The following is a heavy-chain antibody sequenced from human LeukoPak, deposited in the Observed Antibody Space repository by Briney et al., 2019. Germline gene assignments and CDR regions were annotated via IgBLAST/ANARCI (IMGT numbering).Heavy chain of an antibody. D-gene: IGHD3-22*01. Sequence: ASVKVSCKASGYTFTSYGISWVRQAPGQGLEWMGWISAYNGNTNYAQKLQGRVTMTTDTSTSTAYMELSSLRSEDTAVYYCARGFSAYDGTDYAFSYYWGQGTQVTVSS. CDR1: GYTFTSYG. CDR2: ISAYNGNT. V-gene: IGHV1-18*01. CDR3: ARGFSAYDGTDYAFSYY. J-gene: IGHJ4*02.